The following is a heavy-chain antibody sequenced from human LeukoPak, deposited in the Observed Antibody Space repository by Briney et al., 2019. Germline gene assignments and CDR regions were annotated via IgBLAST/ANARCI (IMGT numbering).Heavy chain of an antibody. CDR1: GFTVSSNY. CDR2: IYSGGST. CDR3: AKDAGYSYGRGYYYYGMDV. J-gene: IGHJ6*02. V-gene: IGHV3-53*05. Sequence: PGGSLRLSCAASGFTVSSNYMSWVRQAPGKGLEWVSVIYSGGSTYYADSVKGRFTISRDNSRNTLYLQMNSLRAEDTAVYYCAKDAGYSYGRGYYYYGMDVWGQGTTVTVSS. D-gene: IGHD5-18*01.